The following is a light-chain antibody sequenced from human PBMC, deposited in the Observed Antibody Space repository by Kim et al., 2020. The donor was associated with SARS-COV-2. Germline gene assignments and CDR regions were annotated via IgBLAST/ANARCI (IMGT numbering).Light chain of an antibody. Sequence: SYELTQPSSVSVSPGQTARITCSGDVLAKKYARWFQQKPGQAPVLVIYKDTERPSGIPERFSGSGSGTTVTLTISRAQVEDEADYYCYSAADNNWVFGGGTQLTVL. CDR1: VLAKKY. V-gene: IGLV3-27*01. CDR2: KDT. J-gene: IGLJ3*02. CDR3: YSAADNNWV.